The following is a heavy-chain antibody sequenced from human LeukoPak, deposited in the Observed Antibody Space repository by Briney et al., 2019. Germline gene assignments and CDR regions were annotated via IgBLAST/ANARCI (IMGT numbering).Heavy chain of an antibody. J-gene: IGHJ4*02. D-gene: IGHD4-23*01. CDR3: ARDQDYGGNSGAY. Sequence: GGSLRLSCAASGFTFSSYSMNWVRQAPGKGLEWASSISSSSYIYYADSVKRRFTISRDNAKNSLYLQMNSLRAEDTAVYYCARDQDYGGNSGAYWGQGTLVTVSS. CDR2: ISSSSYI. CDR1: GFTFSSYS. V-gene: IGHV3-21*01.